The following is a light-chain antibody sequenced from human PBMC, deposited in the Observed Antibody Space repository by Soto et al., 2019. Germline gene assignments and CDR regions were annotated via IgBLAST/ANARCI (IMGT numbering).Light chain of an antibody. CDR2: AAS. J-gene: IGKJ1*01. CDR1: QGISSY. Sequence: DIHLTQSPSFLSASVGDRVTITCRASQGISSYLAWYQQKPGKAPKLLIYAASTLQSGVPSRFSGSGSGKEFPFIIISLLPEDFATYYFKQLNSYPRTFGQGTKV. CDR3: KQLNSYPRT. V-gene: IGKV1-9*01.